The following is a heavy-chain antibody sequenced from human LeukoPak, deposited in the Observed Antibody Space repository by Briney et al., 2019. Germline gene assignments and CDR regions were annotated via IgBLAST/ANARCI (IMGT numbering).Heavy chain of an antibody. D-gene: IGHD2-21*01. V-gene: IGHV3-30*02. Sequence: GGSLRLSCAASGFTFSSYGMHWVRQAPGKGLEGVAFIRYDGSNKDYADSVKGRFTISRDKSKNTLNLQMNSLRAEDTAVYYCAKGYCGGDCYYYYYYYMDVWGKGTTVTVSS. J-gene: IGHJ6*03. CDR3: AKGYCGGDCYYYYYYYMDV. CDR2: IRYDGSNK. CDR1: GFTFSSYG.